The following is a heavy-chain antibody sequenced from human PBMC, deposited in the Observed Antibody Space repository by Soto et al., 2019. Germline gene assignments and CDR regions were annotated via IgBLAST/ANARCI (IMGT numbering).Heavy chain of an antibody. Sequence: PVGSLRLSCAASGFTFNNFWMSWVRQAPGKGLEWVANIKEDGSETYYVDSVKGRFTISRDNSKNTLYLQMNSLRAEDTAVYYCATGGPTEDIVVVPAAISPFDYWGQGTLVTVSS. CDR2: IKEDGSET. D-gene: IGHD2-2*01. J-gene: IGHJ4*02. CDR3: ATGGPTEDIVVVPAAISPFDY. V-gene: IGHV3-7*03. CDR1: GFTFNNFW.